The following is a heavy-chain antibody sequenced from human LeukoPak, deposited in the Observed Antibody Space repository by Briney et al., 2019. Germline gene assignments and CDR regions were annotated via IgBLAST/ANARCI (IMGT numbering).Heavy chain of an antibody. CDR2: MYISGST. V-gene: IGHV4-4*07. J-gene: IGHJ5*01. D-gene: IGHD1-26*01. CDR1: GVSITNYY. CDR3: ARDYLVGAPLDS. Sequence: SETLSLTCTVSGVSITNYYWAWLRQPAGKGLEWIGRMYISGSTNYNPSLKSRVTISIDKSNNQFSLKLRSVTAADTAVYYCARDYLVGAPLDSWGHGTLVTVSS.